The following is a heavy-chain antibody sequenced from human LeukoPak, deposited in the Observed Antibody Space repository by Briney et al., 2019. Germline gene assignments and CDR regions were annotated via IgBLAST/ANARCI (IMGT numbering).Heavy chain of an antibody. V-gene: IGHV7-4-1*02. CDR3: ARFAVHRRIAVTGQFGLDY. CDR2: INTNTGNP. CDR1: GYTFTSYA. Sequence: ASVKVSCKASGYTFTSYAMNWVRQAPGQGLEWMGWINTNTGNPTCAQGFTGRFVFSLDTSVSTAYLQISSLKAEDTAVYYCARFAVHRRIAVTGQFGLDYWGRGTLVTVSS. D-gene: IGHD6-19*01. J-gene: IGHJ4*02.